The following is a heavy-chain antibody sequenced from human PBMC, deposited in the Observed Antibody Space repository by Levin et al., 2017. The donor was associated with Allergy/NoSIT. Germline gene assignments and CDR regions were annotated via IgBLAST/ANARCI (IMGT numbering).Heavy chain of an antibody. D-gene: IGHD6-13*01. CDR1: GGSFSGYY. V-gene: IGHV4-34*01. CDR3: ARGRIRDYSSSWYTRGDYYFDY. CDR2: INHSGST. Sequence: SETLSLTCAVYGGSFSGYYWSWIRQPPGKGLEWIGEINHSGSTNYNPSLKSRVTISVDTSKNQFSLKLSSVTAADTAVYYWARGRIRDYSSSWYTRGDYYFDYWGQGTLVTVSS. J-gene: IGHJ4*02.